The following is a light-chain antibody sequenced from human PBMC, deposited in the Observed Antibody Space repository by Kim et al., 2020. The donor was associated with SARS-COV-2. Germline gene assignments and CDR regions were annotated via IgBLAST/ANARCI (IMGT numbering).Light chain of an antibody. V-gene: IGKV3-20*01. CDR1: IGINSST. CDR3: QGFSSSPLMFT. CDR2: GAS. Sequence: ERAALAGGCIIGINSSTLTGYRQEAGQAPRLLVYGASTEATGMPDRVSGSGSGTDFTLTINKLEAEDFAVYYCQGFSSSPLMFTFGQGTKVEIK. J-gene: IGKJ2*01.